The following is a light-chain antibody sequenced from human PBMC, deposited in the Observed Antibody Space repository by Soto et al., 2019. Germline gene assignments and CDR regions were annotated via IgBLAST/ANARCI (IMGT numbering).Light chain of an antibody. V-gene: IGKV3-20*01. J-gene: IGKJ3*01. Sequence: EIVLTQSPGTLSLSPGERATLSCRASQSVRSNYLAWYQQRPGQAPRLLIYAASRRATGIPDRFSGSGSGTDFALTISRLEPEDFAVYYCHQYATSVQNFCPGTKVHIK. CDR3: HQYATSVQN. CDR1: QSVRSNY. CDR2: AAS.